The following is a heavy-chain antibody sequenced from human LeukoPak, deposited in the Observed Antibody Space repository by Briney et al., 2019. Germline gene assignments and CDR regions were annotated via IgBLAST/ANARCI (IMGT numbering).Heavy chain of an antibody. J-gene: IGHJ4*02. CDR1: GSTFSSVW. CDR3: TTGGSTAGN. V-gene: IGHV3-15*01. CDR2: IRKTADGGTA. Sequence: GGSLRLSCTVSGSTFSSVWMSWVRQAPGKGLQWVGRIRKTADGGTADYAAPVQGRFSISRDDSKKTLYLQMNSLKTEDTAVYYCTTGGSTAGNWGQGTLVTVSS.